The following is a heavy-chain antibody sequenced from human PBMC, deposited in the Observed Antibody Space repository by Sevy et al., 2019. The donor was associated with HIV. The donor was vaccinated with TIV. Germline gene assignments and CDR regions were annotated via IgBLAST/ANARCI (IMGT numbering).Heavy chain of an antibody. CDR1: GGSISSSKY. CDR2: IYYSGST. D-gene: IGHD6-6*01. CDR3: ARHQLVVSRALGDNWFDP. J-gene: IGHJ5*02. Sequence: SETLSLTCTVSGGSISSSKYWGWIRQPPGKGLEWIGSIYYSGSTYYNPSLKSRITISVDTSKNQFSLKLNSVTAADMAVYYCARHQLVVSRALGDNWFDPWGQGALVTVSS. V-gene: IGHV4-39*01.